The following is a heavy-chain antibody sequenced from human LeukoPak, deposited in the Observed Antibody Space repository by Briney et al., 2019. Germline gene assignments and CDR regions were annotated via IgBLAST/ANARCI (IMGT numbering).Heavy chain of an antibody. D-gene: IGHD4-11*01. CDR3: ARLNYRPIIKFFDY. Sequence: GGSLRLSCAASGFIVSDNYVTWVRQAPGKGLEWVSVIYPVGTYYAESVKGRFSISRDNSKNTVFLQMNSLRADDTAVYYCARLNYRPIIKFFDYWGQGTLVTVSS. CDR1: GFIVSDNY. J-gene: IGHJ4*02. CDR2: IYPVGT. V-gene: IGHV3-53*01.